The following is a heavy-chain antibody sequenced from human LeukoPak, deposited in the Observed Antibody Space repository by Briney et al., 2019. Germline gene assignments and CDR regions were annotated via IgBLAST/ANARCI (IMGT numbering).Heavy chain of an antibody. D-gene: IGHD5-12*01. V-gene: IGHV4-59*01. CDR1: GGSISSYY. CDR2: IYYSGST. J-gene: IGHJ4*02. CDR3: ARGVAAATDIFDS. Sequence: SETLSLTCTVSGGSISSYYWSWIRQPPGKGLEWIGYIYYSGSTNYNPSLKSRVTISVDTSKNQFSLKLSSVTAADTAVYYCARGVAAATDIFDSWGQGTLVTVSS.